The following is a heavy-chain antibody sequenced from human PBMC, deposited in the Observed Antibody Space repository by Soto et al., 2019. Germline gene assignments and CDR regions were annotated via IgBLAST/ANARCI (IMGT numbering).Heavy chain of an antibody. D-gene: IGHD3-10*01. CDR1: GFSLSTSGVG. J-gene: IGHJ4*02. V-gene: IGHV2-5*01. Sequence: QITLKESGPTLVKPTQPLTLTCTFSGFSLSTSGVGVGWIRQPPGKALEWLALIYCNDDKRYRPSLKSRLTNTKDHYKNQVVLTMTKMDPVETDTYYCAHPYGSGRVDYWGQGTLVTVSS. CDR2: IYCNDDK. CDR3: AHPYGSGRVDY.